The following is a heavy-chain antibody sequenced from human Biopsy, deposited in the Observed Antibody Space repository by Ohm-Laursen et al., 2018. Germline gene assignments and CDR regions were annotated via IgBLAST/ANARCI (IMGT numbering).Heavy chain of an antibody. D-gene: IGHD3-16*01. CDR2: VSPNSGGT. V-gene: IGHV1-2*02. CDR3: ARDIMNRIAGLVARSDVFDV. CDR1: GYAVNDYF. Sequence: AASVKVSCKGSGYAVNDYFLHWLRQAPGQGPEWMGWVSPNSGGTNYAQKFQGRVTMTTDTSTSTVYLELRRLISDDTAVYYCARDIMNRIAGLVARSDVFDVWGQGT. J-gene: IGHJ3*01.